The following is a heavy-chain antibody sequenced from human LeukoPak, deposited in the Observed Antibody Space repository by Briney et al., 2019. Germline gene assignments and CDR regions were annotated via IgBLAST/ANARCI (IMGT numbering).Heavy chain of an antibody. Sequence: KPSETLSLTCTVSGASISNYYWSWIRRPPGTGLEWIGYIYYSGSTIYNPSLKSRVTITVDTSKNQFSLKLNSVTAADTAVYFCARNDGSGSYYNVAFDIWGQGTMVTVSS. CDR3: ARNDGSGSYYNVAFDI. D-gene: IGHD3-10*01. CDR1: GASISNYY. V-gene: IGHV4-59*01. CDR2: IYYSGST. J-gene: IGHJ3*02.